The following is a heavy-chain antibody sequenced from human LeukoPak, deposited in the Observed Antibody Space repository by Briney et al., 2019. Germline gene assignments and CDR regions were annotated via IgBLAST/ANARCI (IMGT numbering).Heavy chain of an antibody. CDR2: IYSGGST. CDR1: GFTVSSNY. CDR3: ARGLRLSAFDI. J-gene: IGHJ3*02. Sequence: PGGSLRHSCAASGFTVSSNYMSWVRQAPGKGLEWGSVIYSGGSTYYADSVKGRFTISRDNSKNQMNSLRAEDTAVYYCARGLRLSAFDIWGQGTMVTVSS. V-gene: IGHV3-53*01. D-gene: IGHD3-16*02.